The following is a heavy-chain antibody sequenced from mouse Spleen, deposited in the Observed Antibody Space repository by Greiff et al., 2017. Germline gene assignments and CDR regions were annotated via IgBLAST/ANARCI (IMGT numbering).Heavy chain of an antibody. V-gene: IGHV1-69*01. Sequence: QVQLQQPGAELVMPGASVKLSCKASGYTFTSYWMHWVKQRPGQGLEWIGEIDPSDSYTNYNQKFKGKATLTVDKSSSTAYMQLSSLTSEDSAVYYCARSGYSNPGYFGYWGQGTTLTVSS. J-gene: IGHJ2*01. CDR2: IDPSDSYT. CDR1: GYTFTSYW. D-gene: IGHD2-5*01. CDR3: ARSGYSNPGYFGY.